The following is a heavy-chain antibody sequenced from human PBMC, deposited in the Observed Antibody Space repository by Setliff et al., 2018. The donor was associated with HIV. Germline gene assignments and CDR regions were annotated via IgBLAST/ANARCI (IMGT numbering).Heavy chain of an antibody. V-gene: IGHV2-5*01. Sequence: SGPTLVNPTQTLTLTCTFSGLSLSTSGVGVGWIRQSPGEALEWLAFIYWNNNKHYSTSLKSRLTVTKDTSKNRVVLTMTNMDPVDTATYYCAYSGRQLRGPYFDFWGQGTPVTVSS. CDR1: GLSLSTSGVG. CDR2: IYWNNNK. J-gene: IGHJ4*02. CDR3: AYSGRQLRGPYFDF. D-gene: IGHD1-1*01.